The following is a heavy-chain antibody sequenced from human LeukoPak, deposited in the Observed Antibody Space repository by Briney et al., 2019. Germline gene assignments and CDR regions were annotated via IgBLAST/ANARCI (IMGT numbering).Heavy chain of an antibody. CDR2: INSDGGTT. V-gene: IGHV3-74*01. Sequence: PGGSLRLSCGASGFTFGTYWMHWVRQAPGKGLVWVSGINSDGGTTTYADSVKGRFTISRDNAKNSLYLQMNSLRAEDTAVYYCARDPSWLTGTTGYFDYWGQGTLVTVSS. J-gene: IGHJ4*02. CDR3: ARDPSWLTGTTGYFDY. CDR1: GFTFGTYW. D-gene: IGHD1-7*01.